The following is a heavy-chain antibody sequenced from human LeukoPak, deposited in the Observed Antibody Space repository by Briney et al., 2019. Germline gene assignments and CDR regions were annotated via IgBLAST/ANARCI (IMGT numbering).Heavy chain of an antibody. CDR1: GGTFSSYA. V-gene: IGHV1-69*05. CDR3: ARVGLRYFDWLDY. D-gene: IGHD3-9*01. CDR2: IIPIFGTA. J-gene: IGHJ4*02. Sequence: SVKVSXKASGGTFSSYAISWVRQAPGQGLEWMGRIIPIFGTANYAQKFQGRVTITTDESTSTAYMELSSLRSEDTAVYYCARVGLRYFDWLDYWGQGTLVTVSS.